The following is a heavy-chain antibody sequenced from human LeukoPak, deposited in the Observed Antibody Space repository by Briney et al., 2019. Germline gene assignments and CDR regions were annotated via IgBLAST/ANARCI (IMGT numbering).Heavy chain of an antibody. Sequence: ASVKVSCKASGYSFTSYLISWVRQVPGQGLEWMGWISGHNGNTDYAQKFKDRVTLTTDTSSNTAYMELRSLTSDDTAVYFCARIWAEFQLICDFCGQGTLVTVSP. CDR1: GYSFTSYL. D-gene: IGHD3-10*01. CDR2: ISGHNGNT. J-gene: IGHJ4*02. CDR3: ARIWAEFQLICDF. V-gene: IGHV1-18*01.